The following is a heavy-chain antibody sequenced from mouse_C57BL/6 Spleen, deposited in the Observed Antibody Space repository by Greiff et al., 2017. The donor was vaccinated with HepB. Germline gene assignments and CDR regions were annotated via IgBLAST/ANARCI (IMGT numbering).Heavy chain of an antibody. D-gene: IGHD2-1*01. CDR1: GYTFTTYP. CDR3: ARGPALYGNYEGDYFDC. J-gene: IGHJ2*01. CDR2: FHPYNDDT. Sequence: QVQLQQSGAELVKPGASVKMSCKASGYTFTTYPIEWMKQNHGKSLEWIGNFHPYNDDTKYNEKFKGKATLTVEKSSSTVYLELSRLTSDDSAVYYCARGPALYGNYEGDYFDCWGQGTTLTVSS. V-gene: IGHV1-47*01.